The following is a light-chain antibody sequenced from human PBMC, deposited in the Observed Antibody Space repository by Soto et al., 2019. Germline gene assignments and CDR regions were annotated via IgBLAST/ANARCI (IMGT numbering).Light chain of an antibody. J-gene: IGKJ4*01. V-gene: IGKV3-15*01. CDR1: QSVSNN. Sequence: TKSACSLSLFTFYLPTLSFRASQSVSNNYLAWYQQKPGQAPRLLIYGASTRATGIPARFSGSGSGTEFTLTISSLQSEDFAVYYCQQSDKWTLNFGGGGKVDIK. CDR3: QQSDKWTLN. CDR2: GAS.